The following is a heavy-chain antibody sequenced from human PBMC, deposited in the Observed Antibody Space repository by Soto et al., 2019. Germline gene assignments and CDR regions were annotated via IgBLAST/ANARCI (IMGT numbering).Heavy chain of an antibody. CDR3: ARAVLRYGSGSYSDY. Sequence: GASVKVSCKASGGTFSSYAISWVRQAPGQGLEWMGGIIPIFGTANYAQKFQGRVTITADESTSTAYMELSSLISEDTAVYYCARAVLRYGSGSYSDYWGQGTLVTVSS. V-gene: IGHV1-69*13. J-gene: IGHJ4*02. CDR1: GGTFSSYA. CDR2: IIPIFGTA. D-gene: IGHD3-10*01.